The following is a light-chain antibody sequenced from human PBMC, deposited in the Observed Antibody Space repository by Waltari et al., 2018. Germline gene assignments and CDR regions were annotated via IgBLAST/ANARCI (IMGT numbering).Light chain of an antibody. CDR1: QSVSSD. CDR2: GAS. CDR3: QQYKKWPPIT. J-gene: IGKJ5*01. V-gene: IGKV3-15*01. Sequence: ETVMTQSPATLSVSPGERVTLSCRASQSVSSDLAWYDQKPGQAPRLLIYGASTRATDFPSRFSGRGSGTEFTLTVSSLQSEDFGVYYCQQYKKWPPITFGQGTRLEI.